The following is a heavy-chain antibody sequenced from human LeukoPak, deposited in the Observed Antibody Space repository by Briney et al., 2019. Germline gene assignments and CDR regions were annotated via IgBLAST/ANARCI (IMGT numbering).Heavy chain of an antibody. V-gene: IGHV3-30-3*01. CDR1: GFTFSSYA. Sequence: PGGSLRLSCAASGFTFSSYAMSWVRQAPGKGLEWVAVISYDGSNKYYADSVKGRFTISRDNSKNTLYLQMNSLRAEDTAVYYCARGGAVVVPAAILSPFDYWGQGTLVTVSS. J-gene: IGHJ4*02. CDR2: ISYDGSNK. D-gene: IGHD2-2*01. CDR3: ARGGAVVVPAAILSPFDY.